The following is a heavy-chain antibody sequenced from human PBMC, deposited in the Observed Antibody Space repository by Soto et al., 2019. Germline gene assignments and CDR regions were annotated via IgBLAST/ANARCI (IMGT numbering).Heavy chain of an antibody. CDR3: ARDRLWELPTWSSDCFDI. CDR1: GGTFSSYA. CDR2: IIPIFGTA. J-gene: IGHJ3*02. D-gene: IGHD1-26*01. Sequence: GASVKVSCKASGGTFSSYAISWVRQAPGQGLEWMGGIIPIFGTANYAQKFQGRVTITADKSTSTAYMELSSLRSEDTAVYYCARDRLWELPTWSSDCFDICGQGTMVTASS. V-gene: IGHV1-69*06.